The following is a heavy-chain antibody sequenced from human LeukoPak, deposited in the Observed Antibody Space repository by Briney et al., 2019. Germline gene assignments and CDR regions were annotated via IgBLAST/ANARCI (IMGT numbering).Heavy chain of an antibody. J-gene: IGHJ4*02. CDR3: ARGHYSNYFRY. CDR1: GGSFSGYY. D-gene: IGHD4-11*01. Sequence: PSETLSLTCAVYGGSFSGYYWSWIRQPPGNGLEWVGVINHSGSSSYNPSLQSRVTISVDTSKDQLSLRLSSVTAADTAVYYCARGHYSNYFRYWGQGTLVTVSS. CDR2: INHSGSS. V-gene: IGHV4-34*01.